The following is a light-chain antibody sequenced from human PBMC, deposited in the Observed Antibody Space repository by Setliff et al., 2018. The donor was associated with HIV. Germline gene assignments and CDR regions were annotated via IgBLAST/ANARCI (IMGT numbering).Light chain of an antibody. CDR1: SSDIGGYDH. J-gene: IGLJ2*01. Sequence: QSALTQPASVSGSPGQSITISCLGTSSDIGGYDHVSWYQQHPGKVPKLIIYDVSRCPIGESHRFSGFKSGNTASLTISGLRAEDEADYYCSSFTSSNTVIFGGGTKGTVL. CDR3: SSFTSSNTVI. CDR2: DVS. V-gene: IGLV2-14*01.